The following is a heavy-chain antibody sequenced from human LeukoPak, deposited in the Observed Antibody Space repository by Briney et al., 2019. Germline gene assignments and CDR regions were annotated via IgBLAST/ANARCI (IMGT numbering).Heavy chain of an antibody. CDR2: IYTSGST. D-gene: IGHD6-6*01. Sequence: PSETLSLTCTVSGGSISTYYGNWIPQPAGKGLEWIGRIYTSGSTNYNPSLKSRVTMSVDTSKNQFSLKLSSVTAADTAVYYCARSSNSPSLPNDYWGQGTLVTVSS. V-gene: IGHV4-4*07. CDR3: ARSSNSPSLPNDY. CDR1: GGSISTYY. J-gene: IGHJ4*02.